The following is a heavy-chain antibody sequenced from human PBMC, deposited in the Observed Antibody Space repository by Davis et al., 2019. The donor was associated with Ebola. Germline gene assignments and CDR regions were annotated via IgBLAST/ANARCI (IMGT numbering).Heavy chain of an antibody. CDR1: GFTVSSNY. CDR3: AREHSSSPYYYYYGMDV. CDR2: IYSGGST. V-gene: IGHV3-53*01. Sequence: GGSLRLSCAASGFTVSSNYMSWVRQAPGKGLEWVSVIYSGGSTYYADSVKGRFTISRDNSKNTLYLQMNSLRAEDTAVYYCAREHSSSPYYYYYGMDVWGQGTTVTVSS. J-gene: IGHJ6*02. D-gene: IGHD6-13*01.